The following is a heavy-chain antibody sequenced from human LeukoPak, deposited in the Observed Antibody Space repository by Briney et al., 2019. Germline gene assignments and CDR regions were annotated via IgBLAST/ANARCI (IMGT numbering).Heavy chain of an antibody. CDR2: IYYSGST. Sequence: SETLSLTCAVYGGSFSDYYWSWIRQPPGKGLEWIGYIYYSGSTNYNPSLKSRVTISVDTSKNQFSLKLSSVTAADTPVYYCARTPITIFGVVMRFDYWGQGTLVTVSS. CDR1: GGSFSDYY. J-gene: IGHJ4*02. D-gene: IGHD3-3*01. CDR3: ARTPITIFGVVMRFDY. V-gene: IGHV4-59*12.